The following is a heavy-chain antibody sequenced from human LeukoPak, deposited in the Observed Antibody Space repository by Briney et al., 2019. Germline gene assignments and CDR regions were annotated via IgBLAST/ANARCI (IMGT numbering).Heavy chain of an antibody. CDR3: VGGGSPGY. J-gene: IGHJ4*02. Sequence: PGGSLRLSCAASGLAFSAYKMHWVRQAPRKGLVWVSRISTDGYTTDYADFVQGRFTASRDNTKNTWSLEMNSLRAEDTAVYYCVGGGSPGYRGPGTLVAVSS. CDR2: ISTDGYTT. CDR1: GLAFSAYK. D-gene: IGHD1-26*01. V-gene: IGHV3-74*01.